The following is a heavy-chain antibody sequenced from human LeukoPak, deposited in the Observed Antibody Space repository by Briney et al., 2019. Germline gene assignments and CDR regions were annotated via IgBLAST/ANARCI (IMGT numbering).Heavy chain of an antibody. CDR2: IYTSGST. V-gene: IGHV4-4*07. J-gene: IGHJ5*02. Sequence: SETLSLTCTVSGGSISSYYWSWIRQPAGKGLEWIGRIYTSGSTNYNPSLKSRVTMSVDTSKNQFSLKLSSVTAADTAVYYCAREREAVAGTRWFDPWGQGTLVTVSS. D-gene: IGHD6-19*01. CDR1: GGSISSYY. CDR3: AREREAVAGTRWFDP.